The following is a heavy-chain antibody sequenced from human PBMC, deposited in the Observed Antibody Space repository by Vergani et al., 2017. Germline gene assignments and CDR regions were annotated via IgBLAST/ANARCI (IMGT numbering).Heavy chain of an antibody. V-gene: IGHV3-11*01. CDR1: GFTFSDYY. CDR2: ISSSGSTI. Sequence: QVQLVESGGGLVKPGGSLRLSCAASGFTFSDYYMSWIRQAPGKGLEWVSYISSSGSTIYYADSVKGRFTISRDNAKNSLYLQMNSLRAADTAVYYCARDSEDYSNTPHLDDYYYYMDVWGKGTTVTVSS. CDR3: ARDSEDYSNTPHLDDYYYYMDV. J-gene: IGHJ6*03. D-gene: IGHD4-11*01.